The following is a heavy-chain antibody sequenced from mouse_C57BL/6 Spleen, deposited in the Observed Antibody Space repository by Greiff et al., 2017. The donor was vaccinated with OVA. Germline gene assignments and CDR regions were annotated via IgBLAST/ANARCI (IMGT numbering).Heavy chain of an antibody. CDR3: TRHYGSSYGYFDY. V-gene: IGHV6-6*01. J-gene: IGHJ2*01. D-gene: IGHD1-1*01. Sequence: EVHLVESGGGLVQPGGSMKLSCAASGFTFSDAWMDWVRQSPEKGLEWVAEIRNKANNHATYYAESVKGRFTISRDDSKSSVYLQMNSLRAEDTGIYYCTRHYGSSYGYFDYWGQGTTLTVSS. CDR2: IRNKANNHAT. CDR1: GFTFSDAW.